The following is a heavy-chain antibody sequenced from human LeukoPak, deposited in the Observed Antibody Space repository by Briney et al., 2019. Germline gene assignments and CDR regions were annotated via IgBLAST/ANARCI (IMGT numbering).Heavy chain of an antibody. J-gene: IGHJ4*02. V-gene: IGHV4-34*01. Sequence: PSETLSLTCAVYGGSFSGYYWSWIRQPPGKGLEWIGEINHSGSTNYNPSLKSRVTISVDTSKNQFSLKLSSVTAADTAVYYCARAYYDYVWGSYRYRPYYFDYWGRGTLVTVSS. D-gene: IGHD3-16*02. CDR1: GGSFSGYY. CDR3: ARAYYDYVWGSYRYRPYYFDY. CDR2: INHSGST.